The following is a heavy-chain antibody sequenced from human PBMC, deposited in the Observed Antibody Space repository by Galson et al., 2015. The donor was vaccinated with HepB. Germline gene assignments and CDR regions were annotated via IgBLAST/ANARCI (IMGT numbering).Heavy chain of an antibody. Sequence: SVKVSCKASGYTFTSYYMHWVRQAPGQGLEWMGWINAGNGNTKYSQKFQGRVTITRDTSASTAYMELSSLRSEDTAVYYCAREVGDGWMDVWGQGTTVTVSS. CDR3: AREVGDGWMDV. CDR1: GYTFTSYY. D-gene: IGHD2-21*02. V-gene: IGHV1-3*01. CDR2: INAGNGNT. J-gene: IGHJ6*02.